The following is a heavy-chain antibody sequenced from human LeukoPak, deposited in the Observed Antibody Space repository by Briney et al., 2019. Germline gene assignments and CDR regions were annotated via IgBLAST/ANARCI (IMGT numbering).Heavy chain of an antibody. D-gene: IGHD3-10*01. Sequence: PGGSLRLSCAASGFSFSSYSMNWVRQAPGKGLEWVSSISSSSSYIYYADSVKGRFTISRDNAKNSLYLQMNSLRAEDTAVYYCARDRITMVRGGLDYYYMDVWGKGTTVTISS. J-gene: IGHJ6*03. V-gene: IGHV3-21*01. CDR1: GFSFSSYS. CDR3: ARDRITMVRGGLDYYYMDV. CDR2: ISSSSSYI.